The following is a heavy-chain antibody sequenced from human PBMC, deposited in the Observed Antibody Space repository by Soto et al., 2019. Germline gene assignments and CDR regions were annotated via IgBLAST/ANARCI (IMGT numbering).Heavy chain of an antibody. CDR1: GYTFTGYY. V-gene: IGHV1-2*02. D-gene: IGHD3-3*01. J-gene: IGHJ4*02. Sequence: ASVKVSCKASGYTFTGYYMHWVRQAPGQGLEWMGWINPNSGGTNYAQKFQGRVTMTRDTSISTAYMELSRLRSDDTAVYYCERDRPTMDDFWSGYSVYFDYWGQGTLVTVSS. CDR2: INPNSGGT. CDR3: ERDRPTMDDFWSGYSVYFDY.